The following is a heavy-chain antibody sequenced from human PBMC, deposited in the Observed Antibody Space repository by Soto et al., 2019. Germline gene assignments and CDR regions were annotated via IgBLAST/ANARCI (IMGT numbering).Heavy chain of an antibody. V-gene: IGHV3-23*01. CDR2: ISGSGGST. CDR3: AYSSTPFDY. J-gene: IGHJ4*02. CDR1: GFTFSSYG. Sequence: GGSLRLSCAASGFTFSSYGMHWVRQTPGKGLDWVSAISGSGGSTYYADSVKGRFTISRDNSKNTLYLQMNSLRAEDTAVYYCAYSSTPFDYWGQGALVTVSS. D-gene: IGHD6-13*01.